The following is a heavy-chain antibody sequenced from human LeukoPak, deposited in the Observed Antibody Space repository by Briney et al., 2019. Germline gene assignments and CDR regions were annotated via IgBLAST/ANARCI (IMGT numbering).Heavy chain of an antibody. J-gene: IGHJ4*02. CDR2: IYYSGST. CDR3: ARGRGRYCSGGSCPIPDY. D-gene: IGHD2-15*01. Sequence: PSETLSLTCTVSGGSISSYYWGWIRQPPGKGLEWIGYIYYSGSTNYNPSLKSRVTISVDTSKNQFSLKLSSVTAADTAVYYCARGRGRYCSGGSCPIPDYWGQGTLVTVSS. CDR1: GGSISSYY. V-gene: IGHV4-59*01.